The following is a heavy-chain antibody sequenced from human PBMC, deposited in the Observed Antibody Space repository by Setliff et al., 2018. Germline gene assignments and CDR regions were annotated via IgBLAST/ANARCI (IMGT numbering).Heavy chain of an antibody. J-gene: IGHJ6*03. Sequence: PSETLSLTCTVSGASMNGHYWSWLRQPPGKTLEWIGYVYYTGSTNYNPSLNSRVTLLIDTAKNQFSLKLSSVTAADTAVYYCVRMSGFLYMDVWGKGTTVTVSS. D-gene: IGHD3-3*01. CDR2: VYYTGST. CDR1: GASMNGHY. CDR3: VRMSGFLYMDV. V-gene: IGHV4-59*08.